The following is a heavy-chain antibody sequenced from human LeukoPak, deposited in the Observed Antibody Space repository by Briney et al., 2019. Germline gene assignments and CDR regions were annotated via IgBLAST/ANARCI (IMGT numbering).Heavy chain of an antibody. CDR3: ARDRYYYDSSGYLDY. J-gene: IGHJ4*02. CDR1: GFTFSDYY. D-gene: IGHD3-22*01. Sequence: PGGSLRLSCAASGFTFSDYYMSWIRQAPGKGLEWVSSISSSSSYIYYADSVKGRFTISRDNAKNSLYLQMNSLRAEDTAVYYCARDRYYYDSSGYLDYWGQGTLVTVSS. CDR2: ISSSSSYI. V-gene: IGHV3-11*06.